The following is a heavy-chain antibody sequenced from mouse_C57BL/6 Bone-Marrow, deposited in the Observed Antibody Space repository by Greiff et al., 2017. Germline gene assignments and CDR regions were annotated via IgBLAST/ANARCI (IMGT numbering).Heavy chain of an antibody. J-gene: IGHJ2*01. CDR2: IDPETGGT. CDR3: TTTVVATPCFDY. D-gene: IGHD1-1*01. V-gene: IGHV1-15*01. Sequence: QVQLQQSGAELVRPGASVTLSCKASGYTFTDYEMHWVKQTPVHGLEWIGAIDPETGGTSYNQKFKGKAILTADKSSSTAYMELRSLTSEDSAVYYCTTTVVATPCFDYWGQGTTLTVSS. CDR1: GYTFTDYE.